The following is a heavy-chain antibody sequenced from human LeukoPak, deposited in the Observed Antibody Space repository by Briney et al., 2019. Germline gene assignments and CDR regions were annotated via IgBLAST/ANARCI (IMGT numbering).Heavy chain of an antibody. CDR1: GFTSSSYG. CDR2: IWYDGSNK. D-gene: IGHD6-13*01. V-gene: IGHV3-33*01. J-gene: IGHJ3*02. Sequence: PGGSLRLSCAASGFTSSSYGMHWVRQAPGKGLEWVAVIWYDGSNKYYADSVKGRFTISRDNSRNTLYLQMNSLRAGDTAVYYCARRGAAATNGFDIWGQGTMVTVSS. CDR3: ARRGAAATNGFDI.